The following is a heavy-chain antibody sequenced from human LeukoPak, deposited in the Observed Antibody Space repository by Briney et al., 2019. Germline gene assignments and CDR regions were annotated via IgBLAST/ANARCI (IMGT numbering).Heavy chain of an antibody. J-gene: IGHJ5*02. CDR3: ASVRGYSSGWYASGFDP. D-gene: IGHD6-19*01. V-gene: IGHV4-34*01. Sequence: SETLSLTCAVYGGSFSGYYWSWIRQPPGKGLEWIGEINHSGSTNYNPSLKSRVTISVDTSKNQSSLNLRSVTAADTAVYYCASVRGYSSGWYASGFDPWGQGTLVTVSS. CDR2: INHSGST. CDR1: GGSFSGYY.